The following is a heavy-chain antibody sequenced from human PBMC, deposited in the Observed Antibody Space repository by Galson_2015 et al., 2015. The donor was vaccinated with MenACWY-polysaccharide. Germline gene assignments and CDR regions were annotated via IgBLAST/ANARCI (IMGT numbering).Heavy chain of an antibody. Sequence: SVKVSCKASGYSFSLHGIHWVRQAPGQRPEWMGYINTGNGKTKYSQKFQGRVTITRDNSASTSSMELTGLRSEDTGVYFCAREATPRYKLTSVLINWLDPWGAGTLVTVSS. J-gene: IGHJ5*02. CDR1: GYSFSLHG. CDR3: AREATPRYKLTSVLINWLDP. D-gene: IGHD2-2*02. CDR2: INTGNGKT. V-gene: IGHV1-3*04.